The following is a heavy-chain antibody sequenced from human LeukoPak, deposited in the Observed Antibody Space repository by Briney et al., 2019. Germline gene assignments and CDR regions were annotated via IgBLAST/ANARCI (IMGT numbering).Heavy chain of an antibody. CDR3: ANSYYYGSGSPRDY. Sequence: SGGSLRLSCAASGFTFSSYGMHWVRQAPGKGLEWVAVIWYDGSNKYYADSVKGRFTISRDNSKNTLYLQMNSLRAEDTAVYYCANSYYYGSGSPRDYWGQGTLVTVSS. J-gene: IGHJ4*02. V-gene: IGHV3-33*06. CDR2: IWYDGSNK. CDR1: GFTFSSYG. D-gene: IGHD3-10*01.